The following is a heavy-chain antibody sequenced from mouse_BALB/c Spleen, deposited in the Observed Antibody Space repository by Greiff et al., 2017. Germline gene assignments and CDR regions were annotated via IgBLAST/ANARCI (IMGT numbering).Heavy chain of an antibody. V-gene: IGHV1-87*01. J-gene: IGHJ1*01. CDR2: IYPGDGDT. D-gene: IGHD2-1*01. Sequence: QVQLKESGAELARPGASVKLSCKASGYTFTSYWMQWVKQRPGQGLEWIGAIYPGDGDTRYTQKFKGKATLTADKSSSTAYMQLSSLASEDSAVYYCARLDYGNFYWYFDVWGAGTTVTVSS. CDR1: GYTFTSYW. CDR3: ARLDYGNFYWYFDV.